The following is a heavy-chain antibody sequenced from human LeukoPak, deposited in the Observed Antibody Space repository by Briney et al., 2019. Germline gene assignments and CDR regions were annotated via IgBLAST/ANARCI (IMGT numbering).Heavy chain of an antibody. CDR3: ARGGAPMGDY. Sequence: GGSLRLSCTPSGFTFSSYSMNWLRHSPGEGLERVSSISSSSSYITYEDSVKGRFTISRDNAKNSLYLQMNSLRAEDTAVYYCARGGAPMGDYWGQGTLVTVSS. CDR2: ISSSSSYI. J-gene: IGHJ4*02. V-gene: IGHV3-21*01. D-gene: IGHD3-16*01. CDR1: GFTFSSYS.